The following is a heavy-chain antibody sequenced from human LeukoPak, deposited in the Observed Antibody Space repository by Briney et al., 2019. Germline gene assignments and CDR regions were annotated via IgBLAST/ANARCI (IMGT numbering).Heavy chain of an antibody. CDR2: VSTYNGNT. V-gene: IGHV1-18*01. D-gene: IGHD6-25*01. CDR1: GYTFTSYG. CDR3: ARDYSSGWPNFDY. Sequence: GASVKVSCKASGYTFTSYGISWVRQAPGQGLEWMGWVSTYNGNTNYAHNLQGRVTMTTDTSTSTAYMELRSLRSDDTAVYYCARDYSSGWPNFDYWGQGTLVTVSS. J-gene: IGHJ4*02.